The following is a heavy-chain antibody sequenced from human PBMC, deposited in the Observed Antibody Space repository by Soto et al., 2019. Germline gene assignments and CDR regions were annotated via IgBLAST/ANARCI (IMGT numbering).Heavy chain of an antibody. CDR3: AREYYDFWSGSSAAYYYYGMDV. Sequence: VSCKASGYTFTSYYMHWVRQAPGQGLEWMGIINPSGGSTSYAQKFQGRVTMTRDTSTSTVYMELSSLRSEDTAVYYCAREYYDFWSGSSAAYYYYGMDVWGQGTTVTVSS. J-gene: IGHJ6*02. D-gene: IGHD3-3*01. CDR1: GYTFTSYY. V-gene: IGHV1-46*01. CDR2: INPSGGST.